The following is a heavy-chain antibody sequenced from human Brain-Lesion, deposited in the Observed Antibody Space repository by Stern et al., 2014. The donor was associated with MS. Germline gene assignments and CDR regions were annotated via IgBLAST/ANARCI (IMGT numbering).Heavy chain of an antibody. CDR2: FDPEGGET. J-gene: IGHJ4*02. D-gene: IGHD1-26*01. CDR3: ATLSPGAGGNYFRHFDY. V-gene: IGHV1-24*01. CDR1: GYTLTEFS. Sequence: VQLVQSGAEVKKPGASVKVSCKVSGYTLTEFSMHWVRQAPRQGLEWMGGFDPEGGETIYSQKFQGRVTMTEDTSTDTAYMELSSLRSEDTAVYYCATLSPGAGGNYFRHFDYWGQGTLVTVSS.